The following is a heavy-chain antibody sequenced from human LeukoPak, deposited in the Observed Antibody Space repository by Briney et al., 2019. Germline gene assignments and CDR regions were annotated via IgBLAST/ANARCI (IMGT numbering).Heavy chain of an antibody. D-gene: IGHD2-21*02. CDR2: MWYDGNDK. Sequence: GGSLRLSCAASGFTFSSYGIHWVRQAPGKGLEWVALMWYDGNDKYYADSVKGRFTISRDNSKNTLYLQMNSLRAEDTAVYYCARYCGGDCYGMDVWGQGTTVTVSS. CDR3: ARYCGGDCYGMDV. J-gene: IGHJ6*02. V-gene: IGHV3-33*01. CDR1: GFTFSSYG.